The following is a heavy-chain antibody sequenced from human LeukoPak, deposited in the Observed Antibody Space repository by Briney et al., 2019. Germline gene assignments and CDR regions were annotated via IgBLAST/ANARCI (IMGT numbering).Heavy chain of an antibody. CDR2: IYYSGST. CDR1: GGSISSYY. J-gene: IGHJ5*02. V-gene: IGHV4-59*01. CDR3: ARAYERGSSIDP. D-gene: IGHD1-26*01. Sequence: SETLSLTCTVSGGSISSYYWSWIRQPPGKGLEWIGYIYYSGSTNYNPSLKSRVTISVDTSKNQFSLKLSSVTAADTAVYYCARAYERGSSIDPWGQGTLVTVSS.